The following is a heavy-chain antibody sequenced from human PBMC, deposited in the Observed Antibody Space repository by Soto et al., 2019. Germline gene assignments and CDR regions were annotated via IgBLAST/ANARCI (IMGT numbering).Heavy chain of an antibody. J-gene: IGHJ6*03. Sequence: KPSETLSLTCTVSGDSISTSSSYYWGWIRQPPGKGLEWIANMYYSGSTYHNPSLKSRVTISLETSKNQFSLKLSSVTAADTAVYYCARIKIVGILTYYMDVWGKGTTVTVSS. CDR3: ARIKIVGILTYYMDV. D-gene: IGHD3-3*01. V-gene: IGHV4-39*01. CDR2: MYYSGST. CDR1: GDSISTSSSYY.